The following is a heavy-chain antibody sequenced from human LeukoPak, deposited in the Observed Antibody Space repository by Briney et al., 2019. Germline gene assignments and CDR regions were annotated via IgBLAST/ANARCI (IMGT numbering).Heavy chain of an antibody. J-gene: IGHJ5*02. V-gene: IGHV3-66*01. D-gene: IGHD2-15*01. CDR2: IYSGGDT. Sequence: GGSLRLSCAASGFTVSSSYMSWVRQAPGKALEWVSVIYSGGDTYYADSVKGRFTISRDNSKNTLYLQMNTLRAEDTAVYYCASGGVVAAYNWFDPWGQGTLVTVSS. CDR3: ASGGVVAAYNWFDP. CDR1: GFTVSSSY.